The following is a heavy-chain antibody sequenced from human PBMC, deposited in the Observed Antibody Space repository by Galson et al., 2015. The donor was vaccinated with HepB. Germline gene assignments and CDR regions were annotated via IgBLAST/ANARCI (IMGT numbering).Heavy chain of an antibody. J-gene: IGHJ3*02. CDR2: ISGYNGYT. D-gene: IGHD1-14*01. CDR3: ATLTRPREDAFDS. V-gene: IGHV1-18*04. CDR1: GYSFTTYS. Sequence: SVKVSCKDSGYSFTTYSLNWVRQAPGQGLEWMGRISGYNGYTDYAQIFQGRVTMTTDTSTSTAHMELRSLRSDDTAVYYCATLTRPREDAFDSWGQGTKVIVSS.